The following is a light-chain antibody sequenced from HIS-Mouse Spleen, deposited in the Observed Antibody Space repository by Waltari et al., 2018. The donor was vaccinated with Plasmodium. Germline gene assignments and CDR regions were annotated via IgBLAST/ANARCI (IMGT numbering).Light chain of an antibody. CDR2: AAS. Sequence: DLPLTQSPSSLSASVGDRVTITCRASQSIHSYLNWYQQKPGKAPKLLIYAASSLQSGVPSRFSGSGSGTDFTLTISSLQPEDFATYYCQQSYSTPWTFGQGTKVEIK. V-gene: IGKV1-39*01. CDR1: QSIHSY. J-gene: IGKJ1*01. CDR3: QQSYSTPWT.